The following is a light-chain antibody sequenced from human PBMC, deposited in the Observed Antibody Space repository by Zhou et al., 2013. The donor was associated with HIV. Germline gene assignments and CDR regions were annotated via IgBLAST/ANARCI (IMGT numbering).Light chain of an antibody. Sequence: EIVLTQSPGTLSLSPGERATLSCRASQSFSSSYLAWYQQRPGQAPRLLIYGASSRATGIPDRFSGSGSGTDFTLTISRLEPEDFALYYCQQFGTSPTTFGLGDQAGDQT. CDR3: QQFGTSPTT. V-gene: IGKV3-20*01. J-gene: IGKJ2*01. CDR1: QSFSSSY. CDR2: GAS.